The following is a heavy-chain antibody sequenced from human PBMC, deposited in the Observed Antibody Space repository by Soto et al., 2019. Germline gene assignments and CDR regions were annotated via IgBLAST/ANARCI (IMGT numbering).Heavy chain of an antibody. J-gene: IGHJ4*02. CDR3: ASSYGVSWYGDF. CDR2: TIPVSGTT. CDR1: GDSFNDYP. V-gene: IGHV1-69*01. Sequence: QVQLVQSGAEVRKPGSSVKVSCHSSGDSFNDYPVTWVRQAPGQGLEWMGGTIPVSGTTNYAQEFQGRVTITADVTTSTGDMELSSLKYEDAALDDCASSYGVSWYGDFWGQGTLVTVSS. D-gene: IGHD6-13*01.